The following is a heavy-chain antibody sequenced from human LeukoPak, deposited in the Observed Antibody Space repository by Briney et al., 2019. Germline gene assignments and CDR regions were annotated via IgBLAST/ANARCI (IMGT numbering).Heavy chain of an antibody. V-gene: IGHV3-23*01. CDR1: GFSFSSYA. J-gene: IGHJ3*01. CDR3: AKRKFYGSGSVFVSHAFDF. Sequence: PGGSLTLSCAASGFSFSSYAMSWVRQTPGKGLDWVSAVSGSGTDTFYDNSVKGRFTISRDNSKNTLYLQMNDLRAEDTAIYYCAKRKFYGSGSVFVSHAFDFWGQGTTVTVSS. D-gene: IGHD3-10*01. CDR2: VSGSGTDT.